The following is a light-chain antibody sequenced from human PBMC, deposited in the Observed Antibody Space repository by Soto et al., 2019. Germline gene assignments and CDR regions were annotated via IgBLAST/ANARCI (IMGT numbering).Light chain of an antibody. V-gene: IGLV2-14*01. Sequence: QSTLTQPASVSMSPGQSITISFTGTSSYVGVYNYFSWYQQYPGKAPKLMIYEVSNRPSVFSNRLSCSKSGNTASLTISGLQAEDEADYYCTSYIRSSTLDYVFGTWTKVTAL. CDR1: SSYVGVYNY. J-gene: IGLJ1*01. CDR2: EVS. CDR3: TSYIRSSTLDYV.